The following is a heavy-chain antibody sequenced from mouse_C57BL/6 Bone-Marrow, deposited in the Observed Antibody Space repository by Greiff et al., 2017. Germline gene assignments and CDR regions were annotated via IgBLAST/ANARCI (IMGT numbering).Heavy chain of an antibody. CDR1: GYTFTSYG. CDR3: AIITTVVAHWYFDV. V-gene: IGHV1-81*01. D-gene: IGHD1-1*01. Sequence: QVQLQQSGAELARPGASVKLSCKASGYTFTSYGISWVKQRTGQGLEWIGEIYPRSGNTYYNEKFKGKATMTADKSYSTAYMELRSLTSEDSAVYCCAIITTVVAHWYFDVWGTGTTVTVSS. CDR2: IYPRSGNT. J-gene: IGHJ1*03.